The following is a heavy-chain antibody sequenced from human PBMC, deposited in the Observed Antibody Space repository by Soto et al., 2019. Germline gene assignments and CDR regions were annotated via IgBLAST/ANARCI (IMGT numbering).Heavy chain of an antibody. D-gene: IGHD3-16*01. CDR2: IRRNAYGGTT. Sequence: LRLSCTTSGFTFCDYALSWVRQAPGKGLEWVGFIRRNAYGGTTDYAASVKGRFTISRDDSKSIAYLQMNSLRTEDTALYYCTRASSLDFDFWGQGTLVTVSS. V-gene: IGHV3-49*04. CDR3: TRASSLDFDF. J-gene: IGHJ4*02. CDR1: GFTFCDYA.